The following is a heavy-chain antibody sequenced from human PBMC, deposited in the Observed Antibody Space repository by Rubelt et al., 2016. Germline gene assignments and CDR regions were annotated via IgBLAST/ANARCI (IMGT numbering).Heavy chain of an antibody. CDR2: ISHTRST. CDR3: ARAGWVAEAGPADWFDP. Sequence: QVQLRQWGAGLLEPSETLSLTCAAYGVYFSDYYWSWIRQPPGKGLEWIGEISHTRSTSYNPSLKSLVDISIDTSKSQVSLKLTSVTAADTAVYYCARAGWVAEAGPADWFDPWGQGTLVTVSS. J-gene: IGHJ5*02. V-gene: IGHV4-34*01. CDR1: GVYFSDYY. D-gene: IGHD6-13*01.